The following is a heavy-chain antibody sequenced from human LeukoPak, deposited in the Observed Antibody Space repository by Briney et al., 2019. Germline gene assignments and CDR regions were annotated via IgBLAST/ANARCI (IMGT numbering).Heavy chain of an antibody. CDR3: ARGVRGEELPDDY. J-gene: IGHJ4*02. D-gene: IGHD3-10*01. CDR1: GGSISSYY. V-gene: IGHV4-59*01. CDR2: IYYSGST. Sequence: SETLSLTCTVSGGSISSYYWSWIRQPPGKGLEWIGYIYYSGSTNYNPSLKSRVTISVDTSKNQFSLKLSPVTAADTAVYYCARGVRGEELPDDYWGQGTLVTVSS.